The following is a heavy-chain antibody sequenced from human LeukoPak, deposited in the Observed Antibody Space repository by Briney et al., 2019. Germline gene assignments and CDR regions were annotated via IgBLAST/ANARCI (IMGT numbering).Heavy chain of an antibody. J-gene: IGHJ5*02. CDR3: ARDGAQLVRPAVWFDP. CDR1: GYTFTSYA. CDR2: INTNTGNP. D-gene: IGHD6-6*01. Sequence: GASVKVSCKASGYTFTSYAMNWVRQAPGQGLEWMGWINTNTGNPTYAQGFTGRFVFSLDTSVSTAYLQISSLKAEDTAVYYCARDGAQLVRPAVWFDPWGQGTLVTVSS. V-gene: IGHV7-4-1*02.